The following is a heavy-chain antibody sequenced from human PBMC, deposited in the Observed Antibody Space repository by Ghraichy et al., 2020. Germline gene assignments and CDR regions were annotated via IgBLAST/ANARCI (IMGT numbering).Heavy chain of an antibody. CDR2: INPNSGGT. D-gene: IGHD1-26*01. J-gene: IGHJ4*02. CDR1: GYTFTDYY. Sequence: ASVKVSCKASGYTFTDYYLHWVRQAPGQGLEWMGWINPNSGGTNYAQNFQGRVTMTRDTSISTAYMELSRLRSDDPAVYYCARQRDFGRYWEVDYWGQGTLVTVSS. CDR3: ARQRDFGRYWEVDY. V-gene: IGHV1-2*02.